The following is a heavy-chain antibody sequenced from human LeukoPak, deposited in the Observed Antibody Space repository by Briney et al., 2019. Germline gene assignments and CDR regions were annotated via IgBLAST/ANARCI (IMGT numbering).Heavy chain of an antibody. CDR3: ARRGELYAFDI. J-gene: IGHJ3*02. CDR2: IIAEHDTT. D-gene: IGHD3-16*01. CDR1: GFTFNNYA. Sequence: GGSLRLSCAASGFTFNNYAMGWVRQAPGKGLEWVSGIIAEHDTTYYADSVKGRFTISRDNSKNTLYLQMNSLRAEDTAVYYCARRGELYAFDIWGQGTMVTVSS. V-gene: IGHV3-23*01.